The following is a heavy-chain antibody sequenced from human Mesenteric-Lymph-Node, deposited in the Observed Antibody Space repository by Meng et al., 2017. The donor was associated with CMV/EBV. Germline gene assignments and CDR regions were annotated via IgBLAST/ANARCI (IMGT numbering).Heavy chain of an antibody. J-gene: IGHJ4*02. CDR2: IYSCGST. Sequence: GESLKISCAASGFTVSSNYMSWVRQAPGKGLEWVSVIYSCGSTYYADSVKGRFTISRDNSKNTLYLQMNSLRAEDTAVYYCARDLGGSWRLWDYWGQGTLVTVSS. D-gene: IGHD3-16*01. CDR1: GFTVSSNY. V-gene: IGHV3-66*03. CDR3: ARDLGGSWRLWDY.